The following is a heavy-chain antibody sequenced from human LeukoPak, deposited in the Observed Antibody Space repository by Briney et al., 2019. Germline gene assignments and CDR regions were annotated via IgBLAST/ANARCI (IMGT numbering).Heavy chain of an antibody. D-gene: IGHD5-18*01. J-gene: IGHJ4*02. CDR3: AGDTAMVKHYY. V-gene: IGHV3-74*01. CDR1: GFTFTSYW. Sequence: GGSLRLSCAASGFTFTSYWMYWVRQAPGKGLVWVSRINGDGSSTSYADSVRGRFTISRDNAKNTLYLQMNSLRAEDTAVYYCAGDTAMVKHYYWGQGTLVTVSS. CDR2: INGDGSST.